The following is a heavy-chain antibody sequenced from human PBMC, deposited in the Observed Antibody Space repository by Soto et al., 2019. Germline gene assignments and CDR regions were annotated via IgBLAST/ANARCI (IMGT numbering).Heavy chain of an antibody. CDR1: GGSISSSSYY. J-gene: IGHJ6*02. CDR2: IYYSGST. CDR3: ARHDLTGRYSSGLYYYGMDV. V-gene: IGHV4-39*01. D-gene: IGHD3-22*01. Sequence: PSETLSLTCTVSGGSISSSSYYWGWIRQPPGKGLEWIGSIYYSGSTYYNPSLKSRVTISVDTSKNQFSLKLSSVTAADTAVYYCARHDLTGRYSSGLYYYGMDVWGQGTTVTVSS.